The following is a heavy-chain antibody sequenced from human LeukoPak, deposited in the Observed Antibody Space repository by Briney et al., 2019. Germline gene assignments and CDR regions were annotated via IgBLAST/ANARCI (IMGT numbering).Heavy chain of an antibody. Sequence: PSETLSLTCTVSGGSISSYYWSWIRQPAGKGPEWIGRIYTSGSTNYNPSLKSRVTMSVDTSKNRFSLKLSSVTAADTAVYYCARTETYYYGSGSYRDYWGQGTLVTVSS. CDR3: ARTETYYYGSGSYRDY. CDR1: GGSISSYY. CDR2: IYTSGST. D-gene: IGHD3-10*01. J-gene: IGHJ4*02. V-gene: IGHV4-4*07.